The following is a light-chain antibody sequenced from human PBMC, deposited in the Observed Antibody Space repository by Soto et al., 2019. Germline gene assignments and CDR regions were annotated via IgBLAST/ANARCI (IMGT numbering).Light chain of an antibody. CDR2: DAS. V-gene: IGKV1-5*01. CDR1: QSISSW. Sequence: DFQMTQSPSTLSASVGDRVTITCRASQSISSWLAWYQQKPGKAPKLLIYDASSLESGVPSRFSGSGSGTEFTLTISSLQPDDFATYYCQQYNSYSTWTFGQGTKVEIK. CDR3: QQYNSYSTWT. J-gene: IGKJ1*01.